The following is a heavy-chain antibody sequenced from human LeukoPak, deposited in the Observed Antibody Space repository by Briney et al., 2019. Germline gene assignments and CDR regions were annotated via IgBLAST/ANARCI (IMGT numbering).Heavy chain of an antibody. CDR3: PNLVAPRPGIAVAGTRGAYWYFDL. V-gene: IGHV4-34*01. J-gene: IGHJ2*01. CDR2: INHSGST. Sequence: PSETLSLTCAVYGGSFSGYYWSWIRQPPGKGLEWIGEINHSGSTNYNPSLKSRVTISVDTSKNQFSLKLSSVTAADTAVYYCPNLVAPRPGIAVAGTRGAYWYFDLWGRGSLVTISS. CDR1: GGSFSGYY. D-gene: IGHD6-19*01.